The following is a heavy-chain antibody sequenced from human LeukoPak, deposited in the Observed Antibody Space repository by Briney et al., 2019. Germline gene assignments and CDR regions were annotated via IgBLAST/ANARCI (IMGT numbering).Heavy chain of an antibody. V-gene: IGHV3-7*01. Sequence: GGSLRLSFAASGFTFSTYWMSWVRQAPGKGLEYVANINQDGSEKYYVDSVKGRFTVSRDNAKNSLYLQMNSLRAEDTAVYYCARDPRSGSYFDYWGQGTLVT. CDR1: GFTFSTYW. CDR3: ARDPRSGSYFDY. D-gene: IGHD1-26*01. J-gene: IGHJ4*02. CDR2: INQDGSEK.